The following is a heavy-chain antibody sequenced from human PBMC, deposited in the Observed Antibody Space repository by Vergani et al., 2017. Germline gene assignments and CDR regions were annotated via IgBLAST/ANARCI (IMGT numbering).Heavy chain of an antibody. D-gene: IGHD2-21*01. J-gene: IGHJ4*02. CDR1: GDSISTSSYA. CDR2: GFYGGRT. Sequence: QMQLQESGPGLVKPSETLSLSCTVSGDSISTSSYAWGWIRQPPGKTLEWIGTGFYGGRTSYNPSLKSRVTLSLDTSKKQISLHLTSVTAADTAVYYCARHISVVRPSSMTAFDYWGQGTLVTVS. V-gene: IGHV4-39*01. CDR3: ARHISVVRPSSMTAFDY.